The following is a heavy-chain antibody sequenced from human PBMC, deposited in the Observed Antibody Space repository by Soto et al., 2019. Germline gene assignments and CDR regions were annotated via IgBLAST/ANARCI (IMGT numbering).Heavy chain of an antibody. D-gene: IGHD5-18*01. Sequence: QVQLQQWGAGLLKPSETLSLTCAVYGGSFSGYYWSWIRQPPGKGLEGIGEINHSGSTNYNPSLKSRVTISVDTSKNQFSLKLSSVTAADTAVYYCARDSYGGYLDYWGQGTLVTVSS. CDR3: ARDSYGGYLDY. CDR2: INHSGST. V-gene: IGHV4-34*01. CDR1: GGSFSGYY. J-gene: IGHJ4*02.